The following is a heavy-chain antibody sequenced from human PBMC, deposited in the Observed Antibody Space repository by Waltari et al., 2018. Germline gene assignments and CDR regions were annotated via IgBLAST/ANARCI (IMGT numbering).Heavy chain of an antibody. CDR1: GFTVSSNY. CDR3: ARDVAMGLFGIPDHHGWDV. Sequence: EVQLVESGGGLIQPGGSLRLSGTAYGFTVSSNYMTWIRQAPGKGWEWVSGIYSGAEVHYGDSVKGRFTISRDKNKNTVDLQMNTLRIEDTAIYYCARDVAMGLFGIPDHHGWDVWGQGTTVIVSS. D-gene: IGHD3-10*01. J-gene: IGHJ6*02. V-gene: IGHV3-53*01. CDR2: IYSGAEV.